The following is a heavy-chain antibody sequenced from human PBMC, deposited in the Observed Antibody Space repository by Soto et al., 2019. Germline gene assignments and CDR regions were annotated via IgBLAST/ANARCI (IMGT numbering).Heavy chain of an antibody. CDR3: ARYYRGSGRYFFDY. Sequence: GGSLRLSCVASGFTFISSFMGWIRQAPGKGLEWGANINQDGGVTYYVDSVEGRFTISRDNTKDSLYLQMNSLRGEDTAIYYCARYYRGSGRYFFDYWGQGTPVTVSS. J-gene: IGHJ4*02. V-gene: IGHV3-7*03. D-gene: IGHD6-19*01. CDR2: INQDGGVT. CDR1: GFTFISSF.